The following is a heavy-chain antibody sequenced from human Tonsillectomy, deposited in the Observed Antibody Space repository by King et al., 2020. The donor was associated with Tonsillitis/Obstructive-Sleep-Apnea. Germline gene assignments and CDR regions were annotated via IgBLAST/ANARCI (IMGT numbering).Heavy chain of an antibody. CDR3: ARDSMSNYYDSSGYYTFNY. J-gene: IGHJ4*02. CDR2: ISAHNGHT. V-gene: IGHV1-18*01. D-gene: IGHD3-22*01. Sequence: QLVQSGAEVKKPGASVKVSCKASGYTFTNYGISWVRQAPGQGLEWMAWISAHNGHTNYAQKLQGRVTMTTDTSTSTAYMELRSLRSDDTAVYYCARDSMSNYYDSSGYYTFNYWGQGTLVTV. CDR1: GYTFTNYG.